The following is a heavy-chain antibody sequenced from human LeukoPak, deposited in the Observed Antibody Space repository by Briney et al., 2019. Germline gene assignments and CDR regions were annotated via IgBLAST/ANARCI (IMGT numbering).Heavy chain of an antibody. CDR3: ARGTAMVPIDY. CDR1: GFTFSSYA. D-gene: IGHD5-18*01. J-gene: IGHJ4*02. Sequence: PGRSLRLSCAASGFTFSSYAMHWVRQAPGKGLEWVAVISYDGSNKYYADSVKGRFTISRDNSKNTLYLQMNSLRAEDTAVYYCARGTAMVPIDYWGQGTLVTVSS. V-gene: IGHV3-30-3*01. CDR2: ISYDGSNK.